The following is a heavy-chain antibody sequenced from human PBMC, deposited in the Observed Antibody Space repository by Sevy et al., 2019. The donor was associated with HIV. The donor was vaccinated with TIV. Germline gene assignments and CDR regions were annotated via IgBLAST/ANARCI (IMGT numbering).Heavy chain of an antibody. J-gene: IGHJ4*02. CDR1: GFTFSTYN. V-gene: IGHV3-48*02. CDR2: ISSSSSTL. Sequence: GGSLRLSCAASGFTFSTYNMNWVRQAPGKGLEWVSYISSSSSTLYYEDSVKGRFTISRDNAKNSLYLQMNSLRDEDTAVYYCAREQSEALDYWGQGTLVTVSS. CDR3: AREQSEALDY.